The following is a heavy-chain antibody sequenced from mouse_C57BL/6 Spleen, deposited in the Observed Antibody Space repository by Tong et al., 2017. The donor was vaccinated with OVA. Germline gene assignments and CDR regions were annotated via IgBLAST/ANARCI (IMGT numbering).Heavy chain of an antibody. CDR1: SYTFTSYW. D-gene: IGHD1-1*01. CDR3: ARDYYGSSWGYYFDY. Sequence: TTLMKPDPAVQLSFKASSYTFTSYWMHWVKQRPGQGLEWIGNINPSNGGTNYNEKFKSKATLTVDKSSSTAYMQLSSLTSEDSAVYYCARDYYGSSWGYYFDYWGQGTTL. J-gene: IGHJ2*01. CDR2: INPSNGGT. V-gene: IGHV1-53*01.